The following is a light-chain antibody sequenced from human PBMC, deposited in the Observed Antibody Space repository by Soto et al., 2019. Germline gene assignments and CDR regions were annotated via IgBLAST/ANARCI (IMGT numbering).Light chain of an antibody. J-gene: IGKJ2*01. V-gene: IGKV3-11*01. CDR1: ESIRTF. Sequence: EIVLTQSPATLSLSPGERATLSCRASESIRTFLAWYQQKPGQAPRLLIYGASKRATGIPARFSGSGSGADFSLTISSLEPEDFAVYYCQQRSNWPPYTFGQGTKLEIK. CDR2: GAS. CDR3: QQRSNWPPYT.